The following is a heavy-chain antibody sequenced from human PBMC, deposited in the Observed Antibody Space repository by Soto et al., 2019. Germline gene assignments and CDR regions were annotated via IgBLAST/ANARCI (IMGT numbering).Heavy chain of an antibody. CDR2: IDPSDSYT. CDR1: GYSFATYW. J-gene: IGHJ6*02. Sequence: EVQLVQSGAEVKKPGESLRISCKGSGYSFATYWITWVRQMPGKGLEWMGRIDPSDSYTNYSPSFQGHVTISADKSISTAYLQWSSLKASDTAMYYCARVGTWGDSSYYYYYYGMDVWGQGTTVTVSS. CDR3: ARVGTWGDSSYYYYYYGMDV. D-gene: IGHD4-4*01. V-gene: IGHV5-10-1*01.